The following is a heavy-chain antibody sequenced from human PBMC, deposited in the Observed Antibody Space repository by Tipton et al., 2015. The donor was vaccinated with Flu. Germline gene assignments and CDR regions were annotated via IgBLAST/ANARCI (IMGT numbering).Heavy chain of an antibody. J-gene: IGHJ5*01. CDR2: IYHSGST. CDR3: ARGVRWLDS. V-gene: IGHV4-38-2*01. D-gene: IGHD2-8*01. Sequence: TLSLTCAVSGYSISSGYYWGWIRQPPGKGLEWIGSIYHSGSTYYNPSLKSRVTISVDTSKNQFSLKLSSVTAADTAVYYCARGVRWLDSWGQGTLVTVSS. CDR1: GYSISSGYY.